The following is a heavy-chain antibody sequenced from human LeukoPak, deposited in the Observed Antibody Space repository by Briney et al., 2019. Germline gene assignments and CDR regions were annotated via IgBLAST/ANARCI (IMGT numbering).Heavy chain of an antibody. CDR3: ARDLPPDYFDY. CDR1: GGIFSSYA. Sequence: SVNVSFKASGGIFSSYAISWVRQAPGQGLEWMGRIIPILGIANYAQKFQGRVTITADKSTSTAYMDLSSLRSEDTAVYYCARDLPPDYFDYWGQRTQLSVSS. J-gene: IGHJ4*02. V-gene: IGHV1-69*04. CDR2: IIPILGIA.